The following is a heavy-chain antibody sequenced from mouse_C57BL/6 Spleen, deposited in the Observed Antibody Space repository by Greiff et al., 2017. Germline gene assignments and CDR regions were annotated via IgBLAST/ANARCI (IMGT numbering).Heavy chain of an antibody. D-gene: IGHD2-5*01. J-gene: IGHJ2*01. CDR3: ARHEWGSNYDYFDY. Sequence: QVHVKQSGAELVKPGASVKLSCKASGYTFTEYTIHWVKQRSGQGLEWIGWFYPGSGSIKYNEKFKDKDTLTADKSSSTVYMELSRLTSEDSAVYFCARHEWGSNYDYFDYWGQGTTLTVSS. CDR1: GYTFTEYT. CDR2: FYPGSGSI. V-gene: IGHV1-62-2*01.